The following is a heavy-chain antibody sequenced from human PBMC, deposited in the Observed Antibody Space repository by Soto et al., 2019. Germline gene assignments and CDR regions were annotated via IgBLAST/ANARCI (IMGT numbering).Heavy chain of an antibody. CDR2: IIPIFGTA. CDR1: GGTFSSYA. D-gene: IGHD2-2*01. Sequence: SVKVSCKASGGTFSSYAISWVRQAPGQGLEWMGGIIPIFGTANYAQKFQGRVTITADESTSTAYMELSSLRSEDTAVYYCAMKYCSSTSCVGPLRFDPWGQGTLVTVSS. CDR3: AMKYCSSTSCVGPLRFDP. J-gene: IGHJ5*02. V-gene: IGHV1-69*13.